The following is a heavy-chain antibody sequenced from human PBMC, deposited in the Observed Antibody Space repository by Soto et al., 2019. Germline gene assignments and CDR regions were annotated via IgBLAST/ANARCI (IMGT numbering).Heavy chain of an antibody. CDR3: ARDPVEMATTNWGLDY. Sequence: GGSLRLSCAASGFTFSSYAMHWVRQAPGKGLEWVAVISYDGSNKYYADSVKGRFTISRDNSKNTLYLQMNSLRAEDTAVYYCARDPVEMATTNWGLDYWGQGTLVTVSS. D-gene: IGHD7-27*01. J-gene: IGHJ4*02. CDR2: ISYDGSNK. CDR1: GFTFSSYA. V-gene: IGHV3-30-3*01.